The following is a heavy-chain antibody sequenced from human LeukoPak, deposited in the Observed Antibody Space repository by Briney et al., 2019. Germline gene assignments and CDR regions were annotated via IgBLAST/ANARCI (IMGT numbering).Heavy chain of an antibody. V-gene: IGHV1-2*02. CDR3: ARGGRDYYDSSGYYLYYFDY. J-gene: IGHJ4*02. CDR2: INPNGGGT. Sequence: ASVKVSCKASGYTFTGYYMHWVRQAPGQGLEWMGWINPNGGGTNYAQKFQGRVTMTRDTSISTAYMELSRLRSDDTAVYYCARGGRDYYDSSGYYLYYFDYWGQGTLVTVSS. D-gene: IGHD3-22*01. CDR1: GYTFTGYY.